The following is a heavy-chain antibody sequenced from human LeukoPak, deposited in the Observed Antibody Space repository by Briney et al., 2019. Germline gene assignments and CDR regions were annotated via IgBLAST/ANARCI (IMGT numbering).Heavy chain of an antibody. CDR1: GYTFTSYG. D-gene: IGHD3-22*01. J-gene: IGHJ4*02. CDR2: ISAYNGNT. CDR3: ARDGVWGRTYYYDSSGYYPFDY. Sequence: ASVKVSCKASGYTFTSYGISWVRQAPGQGLEWMGWISAYNGNTNYAQKPQGRVTMTTDTSTSTAYMELRSLRSDDTAVYYCARDGVWGRTYYYDSSGYYPFDYWGQGTLVTVSS. V-gene: IGHV1-18*01.